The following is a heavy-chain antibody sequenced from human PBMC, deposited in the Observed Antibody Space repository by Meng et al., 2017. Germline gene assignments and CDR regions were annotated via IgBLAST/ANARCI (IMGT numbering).Heavy chain of an antibody. CDR1: GFTFSSYS. D-gene: IGHD3-16*01. CDR2: ISSSSSYI. V-gene: IGHV3-21*01. CDR3: ASLGGLWGDIDY. J-gene: IGHJ4*02. Sequence: GESLKISCAASGFTFSSYSMNWVRQAPGKGLEWVSSISSSSSYIYYADSVKGRFTISRDNAKNSLYLQMNSLRAEDTAVYYCASLGGLWGDIDYWGQGT.